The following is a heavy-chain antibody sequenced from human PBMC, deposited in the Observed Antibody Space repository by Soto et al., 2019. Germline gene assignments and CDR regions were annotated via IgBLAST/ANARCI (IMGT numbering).Heavy chain of an antibody. CDR3: ARVGPAHYYYSSGYYSPLDY. V-gene: IGHV1-69*01. J-gene: IGHJ4*02. CDR1: GDTFSSYA. D-gene: IGHD3-22*01. CDR2: IIPMFGTG. Sequence: QVQLVQSGAEVKKPGSSVKVSCKASGDTFSSYAINWVRQAPGQGLEWMGGIIPMFGTGNYAQKFKGRVTITAGESTSTVYVELSSLRSENTAVYYCARVGPAHYYYSSGYYSPLDYWGQGTLVTVSS.